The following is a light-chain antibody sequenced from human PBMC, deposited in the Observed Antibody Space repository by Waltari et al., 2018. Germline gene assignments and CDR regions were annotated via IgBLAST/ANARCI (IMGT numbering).Light chain of an antibody. V-gene: IGKV3-11*01. CDR1: QSVSSS. Sequence: EIVLTQSPATLSLSPGERATLSCRASQSVSSSLAWYQQTPGQAPGLPIYDASNRATGIPARFSGSRSGTDFTLTISSLEPEDFTVYYCQLRTNLMFTFGQGSKLEI. CDR3: QLRTNLMFT. CDR2: DAS. J-gene: IGKJ2*01.